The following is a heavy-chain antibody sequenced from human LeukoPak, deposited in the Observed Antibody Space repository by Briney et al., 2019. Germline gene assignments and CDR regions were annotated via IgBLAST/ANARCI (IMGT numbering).Heavy chain of an antibody. D-gene: IGHD3/OR15-3a*01. J-gene: IGHJ4*02. CDR3: AKGGYDFWSGYYTGDYFDY. Sequence: GGSLRLSCAASGFTFSSYAMSWVRQAPGKGLEWVSAISGSGGSTYYADSVKGRFTISRDNSKNTLYLQMNSLRAEDTAVYYCAKGGYDFWSGYYTGDYFDYWGQGTLVTVSS. CDR1: GFTFSSYA. V-gene: IGHV3-23*01. CDR2: ISGSGGST.